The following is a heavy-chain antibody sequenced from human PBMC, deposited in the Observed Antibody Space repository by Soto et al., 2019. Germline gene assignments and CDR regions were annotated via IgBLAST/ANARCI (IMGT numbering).Heavy chain of an antibody. Sequence: ASVKVSCKASGYTFTSTWMHWVRQAPGQGLEWMGIINPYGGAATYAEKFQGRVTMTRDTSTATDYMELSSLRSEDTAMYYCARDLWGYCGVDCYPLDVWGQGTTVTVSS. J-gene: IGHJ6*02. CDR2: INPYGGAA. CDR3: ARDLWGYCGVDCYPLDV. V-gene: IGHV1-46*01. CDR1: GYTFTSTW. D-gene: IGHD2-21*02.